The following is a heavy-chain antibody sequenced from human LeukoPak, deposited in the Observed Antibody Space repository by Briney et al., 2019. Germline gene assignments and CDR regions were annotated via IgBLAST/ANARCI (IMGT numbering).Heavy chain of an antibody. CDR3: ARGSDYVYYYMDV. V-gene: IGHV3-33*01. CDR2: IWYDGSNK. CDR1: GFTFSSYG. D-gene: IGHD3-3*01. Sequence: PGGSLRLSCAASGFTFSSYGMHWVRQAPGKGLEWVAVIWYDGSNKYYADSVKGRFTISRDNSKNTLYLQMNSLRAEDTAVYYCARGSDYVYYYMDVWGKGTTVTVSS. J-gene: IGHJ6*03.